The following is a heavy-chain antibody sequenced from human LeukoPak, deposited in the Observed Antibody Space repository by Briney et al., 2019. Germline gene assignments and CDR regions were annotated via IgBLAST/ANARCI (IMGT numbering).Heavy chain of an antibody. CDR3: ARHEVRGATTTFDY. V-gene: IGHV3-23*01. D-gene: IGHD1-26*01. CDR1: GLTSRSYG. CDR2: ISGNGGGT. Sequence: PGGSLRLSCAVSGLTSRSYGMSWVRQAPGKGLEWVSGISGNGGGTKYADSVKGRFTISRDNSKNTLYLQMSSLRAEDTAVYYCARHEVRGATTTFDYWGQGTLVTVSS. J-gene: IGHJ4*02.